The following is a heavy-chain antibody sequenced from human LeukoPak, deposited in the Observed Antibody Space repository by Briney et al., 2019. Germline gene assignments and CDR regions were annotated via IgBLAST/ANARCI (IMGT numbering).Heavy chain of an antibody. Sequence: GGSLRLSCAASELTFSTYSMTWIRQAPGKGLEWVSYIDGSSSVIHYADSVKGRFTISRDNAKKSLYLQMNSLRAEDTGVYYCAREPGLSTGWFGYWGQGTLVTVSS. J-gene: IGHJ4*01. V-gene: IGHV3-48*01. CDR3: AREPGLSTGWFGY. CDR1: ELTFSTYS. CDR2: IDGSSSVI. D-gene: IGHD2-8*02.